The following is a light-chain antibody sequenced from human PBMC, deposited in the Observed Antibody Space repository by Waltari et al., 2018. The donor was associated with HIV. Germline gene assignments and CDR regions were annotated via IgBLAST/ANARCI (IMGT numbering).Light chain of an antibody. Sequence: SSELTQDPAVSVALGQTVRITCQGNSLSNYYASWYQQKPGQAPLLVVYGNDKRPSWIPDRFSGSSSGNTASLTITGAQAEDEADYYCNSRDNNGHHLVFAPGTTVTVL. J-gene: IGLJ1*01. V-gene: IGLV3-19*01. CDR1: SLSNYY. CDR2: GND. CDR3: NSRDNNGHHLV.